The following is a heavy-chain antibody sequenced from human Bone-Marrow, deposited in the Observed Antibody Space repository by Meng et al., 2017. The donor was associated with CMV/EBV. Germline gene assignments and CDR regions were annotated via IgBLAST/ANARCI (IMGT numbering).Heavy chain of an antibody. CDR1: GFTFDDYA. CDR2: ISWNSGSI. J-gene: IGHJ6*02. CDR3: ARAQKSALMTGMGV. Sequence: SLKISCAASGFTFDDYAMHWVRQAPGKGLEWVSGISWNSGSIGYADSVKGRFTISRDNAKNSLYLQMNSLRAEDTALYYCARAQKSALMTGMGVWGQGTTVTVSS. D-gene: IGHD3-3*01. V-gene: IGHV3-9*01.